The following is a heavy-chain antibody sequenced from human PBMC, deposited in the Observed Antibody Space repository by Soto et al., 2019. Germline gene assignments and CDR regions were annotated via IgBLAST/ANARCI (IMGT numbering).Heavy chain of an antibody. CDR1: GFTFSSYS. CDR2: VSSSGSYI. J-gene: IGHJ4*02. CDR3: ARGENDYGYYPMPLDY. D-gene: IGHD4-17*01. V-gene: IGHV3-21*01. Sequence: EVQLVESGGGLVKPGGSLRLSCAASGFTFSSYSMNWVRQAPGKGLEWVSSVSSSGSYIYYADSVKGRFTFSRDNAKNSLYLQMNSLRAEDTAVYYCARGENDYGYYPMPLDYWGQGTLVNVSS.